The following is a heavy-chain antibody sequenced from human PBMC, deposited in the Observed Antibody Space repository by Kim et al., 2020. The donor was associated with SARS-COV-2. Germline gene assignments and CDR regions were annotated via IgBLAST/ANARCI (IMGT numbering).Heavy chain of an antibody. J-gene: IGHJ4*02. CDR3: ASLFLGDSYRDY. CDR1: GGSFSGYY. D-gene: IGHD2-21*02. Sequence: SETLSLTCAVYGGSFSGYYWSWIRQPPGKGLEWIGEINHSGSTNYNPSLKSRVTISVDTSKNQFSLKLSSVTAADTAVYYCASLFLGDSYRDYWGQGTLV. CDR2: INHSGST. V-gene: IGHV4-34*01.